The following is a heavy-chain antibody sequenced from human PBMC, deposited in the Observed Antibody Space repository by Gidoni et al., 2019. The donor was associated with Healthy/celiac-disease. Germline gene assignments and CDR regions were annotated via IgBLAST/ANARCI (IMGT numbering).Heavy chain of an antibody. CDR3: ASPTTGVANWYFDL. CDR1: GGSISSSSYY. Sequence: QLQLQASGPGLVKPSETLSLTCTVSGGSISSSSYYWGWIRQPPGKGLEWIGSIYYSGSTYYNPSLKSRVTISVDTSKNQFSLKLSSVTAADTAVYYCASPTTGVANWYFDLWGRGTLVTVSS. CDR2: IYYSGST. D-gene: IGHD7-27*01. J-gene: IGHJ2*01. V-gene: IGHV4-39*01.